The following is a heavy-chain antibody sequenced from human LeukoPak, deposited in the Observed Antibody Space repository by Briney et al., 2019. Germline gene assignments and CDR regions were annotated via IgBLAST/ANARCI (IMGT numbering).Heavy chain of an antibody. V-gene: IGHV5-51*01. J-gene: IGHJ6*02. CDR3: AIPFYGSGTYYYGMDV. Sequence: GESLKISCKGSGYSFTSYWIGWVRQMPGKGLEWMGIIYPGDSDTRYSPSFRGQVTISADKSISTAYLQWSSLKASDTAMYYCAIPFYGSGTYYYGMDVWGQGTTVTVSS. CDR1: GYSFTSYW. D-gene: IGHD3-10*01. CDR2: IYPGDSDT.